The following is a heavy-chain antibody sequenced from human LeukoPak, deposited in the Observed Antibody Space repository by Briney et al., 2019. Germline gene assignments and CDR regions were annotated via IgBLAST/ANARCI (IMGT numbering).Heavy chain of an antibody. V-gene: IGHV4-59*01. Sequence: SETLSPTCTVSGGSISSYYWSWIRQPPGKGLEWIGYIYYSGSTNYNPSLKSRVTISVDTSKNQFSLKLSSVTAADTAVYYCARFHSGIDYWGQGTLVTVSS. CDR3: ARFHSGIDY. CDR2: IYYSGST. D-gene: IGHD1-26*01. J-gene: IGHJ4*02. CDR1: GGSISSYY.